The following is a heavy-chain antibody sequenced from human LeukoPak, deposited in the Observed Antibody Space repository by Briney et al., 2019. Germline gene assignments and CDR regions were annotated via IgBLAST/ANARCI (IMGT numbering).Heavy chain of an antibody. J-gene: IGHJ4*02. V-gene: IGHV4-34*01. CDR1: GGSFSGYY. D-gene: IGHD1-1*01. Sequence: SETLSLTCAVHGGSFSGYYWSWIRQPPGKGLEWIGEIDHSGSTNYNPSLKSRLTISVDTSKNQFSLKLSSVTAADTAVYYCTRGAYNWNVAPYDYWGQGTLVTVSS. CDR2: IDHSGST. CDR3: TRGAYNWNVAPYDY.